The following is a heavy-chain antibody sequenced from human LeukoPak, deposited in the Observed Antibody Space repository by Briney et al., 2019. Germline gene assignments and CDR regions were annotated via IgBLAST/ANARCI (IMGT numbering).Heavy chain of an antibody. Sequence: GGSLRLSCAASGFTFSSYTMNWVRQAPGKGLEWISYISSTSYTIYYADSVKGRFTISRDNAKNSLYLQMHSLRVEDTAVYYCARGMAEMAVDYWGQGILVTVSS. CDR3: ARGMAEMAVDY. D-gene: IGHD5-24*01. V-gene: IGHV3-48*01. J-gene: IGHJ4*02. CDR1: GFTFSSYT. CDR2: ISSTSYTI.